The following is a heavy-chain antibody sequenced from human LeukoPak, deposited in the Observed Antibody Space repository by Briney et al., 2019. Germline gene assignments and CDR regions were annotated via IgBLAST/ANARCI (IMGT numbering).Heavy chain of an antibody. V-gene: IGHV7-4-1*02. J-gene: IGHJ5*02. CDR3: ARSVVVVPAASWFDP. Sequence: ASVKVSCKASGGTFSSYAISWVRQAPGQGLEWMGWINTNTGNPTYAQGFTGRFVFSLDTSVSTAYLQISSLKAEDTAVYYCARSVVVVPAASWFDPWGQGTLVTVSS. CDR1: GGTFSSYA. CDR2: INTNTGNP. D-gene: IGHD2-2*01.